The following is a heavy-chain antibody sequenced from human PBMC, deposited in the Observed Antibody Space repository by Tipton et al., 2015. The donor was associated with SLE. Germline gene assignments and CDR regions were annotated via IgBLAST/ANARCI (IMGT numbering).Heavy chain of an antibody. CDR1: GFTFSSYA. CDR3: ASSIAVAAPYYFDY. CDR2: IYSGGSST. Sequence: SGFTFSSYAMSWVRQAPGKGLEWVSVIYSGGSSTYYADSVKGRFTISRDNSKNTLYLQMNSLRAEDTAVYYCASSIAVAAPYYFDYWGQGTLVTVSS. V-gene: IGHV3-23*03. D-gene: IGHD6-19*01. J-gene: IGHJ4*02.